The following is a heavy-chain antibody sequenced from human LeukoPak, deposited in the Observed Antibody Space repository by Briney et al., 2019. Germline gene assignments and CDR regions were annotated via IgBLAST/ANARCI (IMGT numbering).Heavy chain of an antibody. Sequence: SETLSLTCTVSGYSISSGYYWGWIRQPPGKGLVWIGSIYHSGSTYYNPSLKSRVTISVDTSKNQFSLKLSSVTAADTAGYYCARVEYYYDSSGSNWFDPWGQGTLVTVSS. CDR1: GYSISSGYY. D-gene: IGHD3-22*01. CDR3: ARVEYYYDSSGSNWFDP. V-gene: IGHV4-38-2*02. CDR2: IYHSGST. J-gene: IGHJ5*02.